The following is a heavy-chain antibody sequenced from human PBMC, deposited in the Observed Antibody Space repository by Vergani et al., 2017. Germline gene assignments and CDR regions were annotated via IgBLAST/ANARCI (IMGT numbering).Heavy chain of an antibody. CDR1: GFTFSNAW. CDR2: IKSKTDGGTT. J-gene: IGHJ4*02. Sequence: EVQLVESGGGLVKPGGSLRLSCAASGFTFSNAWMSWVRQAPGKGLEWVGRIKSKTDGGTTDYAAPVKGSFTNSRDDSTNTLYLQIHSLKTEDTSVYYCTASTVTTEFDYWGQGTLVTVSS. D-gene: IGHD4-17*01. CDR3: TASTVTTEFDY. V-gene: IGHV3-15*01.